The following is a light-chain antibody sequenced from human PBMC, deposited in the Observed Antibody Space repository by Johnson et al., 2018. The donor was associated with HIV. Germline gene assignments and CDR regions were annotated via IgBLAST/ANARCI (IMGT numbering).Light chain of an antibody. V-gene: IGLV1-51*01. Sequence: QSMLTQPPSVSAAPGQKVTISCSGSNSNIGNNYVSWYQQLPGTAPKLLIYDNNKRPSGIPDRFSGSKSGTSATLGITGLQTGDEADYYCGTWDSSMSAVFGSGTKVTVL. CDR3: GTWDSSMSAV. CDR2: DNN. J-gene: IGLJ1*01. CDR1: NSNIGNNY.